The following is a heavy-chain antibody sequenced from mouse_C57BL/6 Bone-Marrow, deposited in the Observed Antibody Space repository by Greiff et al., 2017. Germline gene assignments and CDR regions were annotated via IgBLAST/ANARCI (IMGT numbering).Heavy chain of an antibody. D-gene: IGHD2-3*01. CDR1: GYTFTSYW. J-gene: IGHJ4*01. CDR3: ARWDDGDYLYAMDY. V-gene: IGHV1-61*01. CDR2: IYPSDSET. Sequence: QVQLQQPGAELVRPGSSVKLSCKASGYTFTSYWMDWVKQRPGQGLEWIGNIYPSDSETHYNQKFKDKATLTVDKSSSTAYMQLSSLTSEDSAVYYCARWDDGDYLYAMDYWGQGTSVTVSS.